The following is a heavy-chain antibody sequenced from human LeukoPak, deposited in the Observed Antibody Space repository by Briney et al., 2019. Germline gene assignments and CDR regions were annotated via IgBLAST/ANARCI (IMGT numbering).Heavy chain of an antibody. CDR1: GGTFSSYA. Sequence: VKVSCKASGGTFSSYAISWVQQAPGQGLEWMGGIIPIFGTANYAQKFQGRVTITADESTSTAYMELSSLRSDDTAVYYCARDSTVAGRSYYYYYGMDVWGQGTTVTVSS. CDR2: IIPIFGTA. V-gene: IGHV1-69*13. J-gene: IGHJ6*02. D-gene: IGHD6-19*01. CDR3: ARDSTVAGRSYYYYYGMDV.